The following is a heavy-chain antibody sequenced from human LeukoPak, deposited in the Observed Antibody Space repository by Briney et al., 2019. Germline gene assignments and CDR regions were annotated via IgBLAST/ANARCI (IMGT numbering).Heavy chain of an antibody. Sequence: PGESLKISCKGSGYSFTSYWIGWVRQMPGKGLEWMGIIYPGDSDTRYSPSFQGQVTISADKSISTAYLQWSSLKASDTAMYYCARPLIYYDRYSAGYYFDYWGQGTLVTVSS. CDR2: IYPGDSDT. J-gene: IGHJ4*02. CDR1: GYSFTSYW. CDR3: ARPLIYYDRYSAGYYFDY. V-gene: IGHV5-51*01. D-gene: IGHD3-22*01.